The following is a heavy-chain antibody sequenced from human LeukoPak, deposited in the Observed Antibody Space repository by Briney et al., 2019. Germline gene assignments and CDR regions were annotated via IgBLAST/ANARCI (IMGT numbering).Heavy chain of an antibody. Sequence: PSETLSLTCTVSGDSISSSSYYWGWIRQPPGKGLEWIGSIYYSGHTYYNPSLKSRVTISIDTSKTQFSLNLISVTAADTAVYYCARHASGSYNNFQHWGQRTLLTVSS. CDR1: GDSISSSSYY. CDR3: ARHASGSYNNFQH. D-gene: IGHD1-26*01. J-gene: IGHJ1*01. V-gene: IGHV4-39*01. CDR2: IYYSGHT.